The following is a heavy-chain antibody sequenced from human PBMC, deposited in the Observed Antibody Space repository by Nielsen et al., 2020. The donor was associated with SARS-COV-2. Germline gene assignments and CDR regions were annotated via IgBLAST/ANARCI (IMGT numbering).Heavy chain of an antibody. Sequence: GGSLRLSCAASGFTFRSYAMHWVRQAPGKGLEWLAVIWYDGSEIYYADSVNGRFTISRDTSKNTLYLQMNSLRVEDTAVYYCTRAPYSSGDFDFWGQGTLVTVSS. D-gene: IGHD6-25*01. CDR3: TRAPYSSGDFDF. V-gene: IGHV3-33*08. CDR1: GFTFRSYA. CDR2: IWYDGSEI. J-gene: IGHJ4*02.